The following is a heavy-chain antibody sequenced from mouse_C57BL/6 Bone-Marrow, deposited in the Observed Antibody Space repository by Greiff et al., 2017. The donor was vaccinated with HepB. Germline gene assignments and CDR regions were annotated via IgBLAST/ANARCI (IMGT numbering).Heavy chain of an antibody. CDR1: GFNIKDYY. J-gene: IGHJ3*01. CDR2: IDPEGGDT. V-gene: IGHV14-1*01. Sequence: VQLQQSGAELVRPGASVKLSCTASGFNIKDYYMHWVKQRPEQGLEWIGRIDPEGGDTEYAPKFQGKATMTADTSSNTAYLQLSSLTSEDTAVYYCTYITTVVARGFAYWGQGTLVTVSA. CDR3: TYITTVVARGFAY. D-gene: IGHD1-1*01.